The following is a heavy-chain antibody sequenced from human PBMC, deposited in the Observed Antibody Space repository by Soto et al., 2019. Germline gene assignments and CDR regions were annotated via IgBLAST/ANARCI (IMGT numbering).Heavy chain of an antibody. CDR1: GFTFSDRG. CDR3: AKGGGYTYGSSWWHFDL. J-gene: IGHJ2*01. CDR2: ISDDGSNQ. V-gene: IGHV3-30*18. D-gene: IGHD5-18*01. Sequence: QVQLVESGGGVVQPGRSLRLSCAASGFTFSDRGMQWVRQAPGKGLEWAAAISDDGSNQYYAEFVKGRFSSSRDNSKNTLYLQMDSLRTEDTGMYYSAKGGGYTYGSSWWHFDLWGRGTLVTVSS.